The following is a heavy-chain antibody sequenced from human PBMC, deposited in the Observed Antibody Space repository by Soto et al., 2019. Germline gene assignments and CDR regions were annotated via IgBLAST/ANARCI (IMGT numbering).Heavy chain of an antibody. D-gene: IGHD4-4*01. V-gene: IGHV4-34*01. J-gene: IGHJ5*02. CDR2: INHSGST. CDR3: ARESQGPHSEVEKPTHP. CDR1: GGSVSGYY. Sequence: XASLALTCAVYGGSVSGYYGSWIGKPPGKGLEWIGEINHSGSTNYNPSLKSRVTISVDTSKNQFSLKLSSVTAADTAVYYCARESQGPHSEVEKPTHPSGHGTLVTVSS.